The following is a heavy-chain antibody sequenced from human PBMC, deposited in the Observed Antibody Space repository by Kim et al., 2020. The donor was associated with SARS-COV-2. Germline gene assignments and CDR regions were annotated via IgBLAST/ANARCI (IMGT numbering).Heavy chain of an antibody. Sequence: SETLSLTCTVSGGSISSYYWSWIRQPPGKGLEWIGYIYYSGSTNYNPSLKSRVTISVDTSKNQFSLKLSSVTAADTAVYYCARGCDYWGQGTLVTVS. CDR1: GGSISSYY. V-gene: IGHV4-59*01. CDR3: ARGCDY. CDR2: IYYSGST. J-gene: IGHJ4*02.